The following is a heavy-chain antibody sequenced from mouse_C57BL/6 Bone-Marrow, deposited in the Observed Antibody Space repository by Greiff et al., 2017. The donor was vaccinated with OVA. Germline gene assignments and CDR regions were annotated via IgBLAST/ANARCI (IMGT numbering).Heavy chain of an antibody. CDR3: ANDGSSYDWFAY. Sequence: QVQLKQPGTELVKPGASVKLSCKASGYTFTSYWMHWVKQRPGQGLEWIGNINPSNGGTNYNEKFKSKATLTVDKSSSTAYMQLSSLTSEDSAVYYCANDGSSYDWFAYWGQGTLVTVSA. J-gene: IGHJ3*01. CDR1: GYTFTSYW. CDR2: INPSNGGT. D-gene: IGHD1-1*01. V-gene: IGHV1-53*01.